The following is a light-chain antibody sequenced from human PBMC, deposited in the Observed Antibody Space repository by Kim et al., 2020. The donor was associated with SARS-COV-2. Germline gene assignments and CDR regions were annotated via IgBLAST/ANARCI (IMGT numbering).Light chain of an antibody. CDR3: SSYTSSSTWV. V-gene: IGLV2-14*03. Sequence: QSALTQPASVSGSPGQSITISCTGTSSDVGRYNYVSWYQQHPGKAPKFMVYDVTKRPSGVSDRFSGSKSGNTASLTISGLQAEDEADYYCSSYTSSSTWVFGGGTQLTVL. J-gene: IGLJ3*02. CDR2: DVT. CDR1: SSDVGRYNY.